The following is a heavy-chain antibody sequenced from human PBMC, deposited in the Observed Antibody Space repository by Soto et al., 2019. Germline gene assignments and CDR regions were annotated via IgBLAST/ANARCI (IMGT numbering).Heavy chain of an antibody. CDR1: GFTFSSYA. CDR3: ARTIYDFWSSYPNYYYYGMDV. J-gene: IGHJ6*02. Sequence: GRSLRLSCAASGFTFSSYAMHFVRQAPGKGLECVAVISYDGTNKYYADSVKGRFTISRDTSKKTLYLQMDSLRAEDTAVYYCARTIYDFWSSYPNYYYYGMDVWGQATTVNVSS. D-gene: IGHD3-3*01. CDR2: ISYDGTNK. V-gene: IGHV3-30-3*01.